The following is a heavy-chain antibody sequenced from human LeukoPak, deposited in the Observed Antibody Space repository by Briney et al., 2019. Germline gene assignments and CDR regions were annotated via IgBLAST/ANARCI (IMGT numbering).Heavy chain of an antibody. D-gene: IGHD6-19*01. CDR1: GYTFTSNY. CDR3: AREPGLGYSSGWYRYYYMDV. CDR2: ISPSGGST. Sequence: GASVKVSCKAFGYTFTSNYMHWVRQAPGQGPEWMGVISPSGGSTTYAQKFQGRVTLTRDMSTSTDYLELSSLRSEDTAVYYCAREPGLGYSSGWYRYYYMDVWGKGTTVTVSS. J-gene: IGHJ6*03. V-gene: IGHV1-46*01.